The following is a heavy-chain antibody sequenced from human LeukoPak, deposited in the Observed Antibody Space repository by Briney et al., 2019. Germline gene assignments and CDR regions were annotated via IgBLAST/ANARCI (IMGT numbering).Heavy chain of an antibody. V-gene: IGHV3-23*01. CDR1: GFTFSSYA. D-gene: IGHD5-18*01. CDR2: ISGSGGST. Sequence: GGSLRLSCAASGFTFSSYAMSWVRQAPGKGLEWVSAISGSGGSTYYADSVKGRFTISRDNSKNTLYLQMNSLRAEDTAVYYCAKDQSNIQLWSLFDYWGQGTLVTVSS. J-gene: IGHJ4*02. CDR3: AKDQSNIQLWSLFDY.